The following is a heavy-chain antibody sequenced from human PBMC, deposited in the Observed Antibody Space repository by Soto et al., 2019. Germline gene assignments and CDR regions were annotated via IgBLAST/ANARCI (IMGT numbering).Heavy chain of an antibody. D-gene: IGHD6-6*01. Sequence: EVQLVESGGGLVQPGGSLKLSCAASGFTFSGSAMHWVRQASGKGLEWVGRIRSKANSYATAYAASVKGRFTISRDDSKNTAYLQMNSLKTEDTAVYYCTSLVVASSSSDYWGQGPLVTVSS. J-gene: IGHJ4*02. CDR1: GFTFSGSA. CDR3: TSLVVASSSSDY. CDR2: IRSKANSYAT. V-gene: IGHV3-73*01.